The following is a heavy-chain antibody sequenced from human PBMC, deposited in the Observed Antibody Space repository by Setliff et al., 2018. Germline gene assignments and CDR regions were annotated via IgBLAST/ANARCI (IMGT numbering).Heavy chain of an antibody. Sequence: ASVKVSCKVSGYTLTELSMHWVRQAPGKGLEWMGGFDPEDGETIYAQKFQGRVTMTEDTSTDTAYSELSSLRSEDTAVYYCATYVGITYYYDSSGYPTHFQHWGQGTLVTVSS. J-gene: IGHJ1*01. CDR1: GYTLTELS. D-gene: IGHD3-22*01. CDR2: FDPEDGET. CDR3: ATYVGITYYYDSSGYPTHFQH. V-gene: IGHV1-24*01.